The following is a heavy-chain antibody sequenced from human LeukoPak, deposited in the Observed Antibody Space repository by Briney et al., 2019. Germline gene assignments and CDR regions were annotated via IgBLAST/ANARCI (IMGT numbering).Heavy chain of an antibody. V-gene: IGHV3-48*03. Sequence: PGGSLRLSCAASGFTFSNYEMNWVRQAPGKGLEWVSYISSSGSPIYYADSVKGRFTISRDNAKNSLYLQMNSLRAEDTAVYYCARDRVTMVRGVNYYFDYWGQGTLVTVSS. CDR2: ISSSGSPI. D-gene: IGHD3-10*01. J-gene: IGHJ4*02. CDR1: GFTFSNYE. CDR3: ARDRVTMVRGVNYYFDY.